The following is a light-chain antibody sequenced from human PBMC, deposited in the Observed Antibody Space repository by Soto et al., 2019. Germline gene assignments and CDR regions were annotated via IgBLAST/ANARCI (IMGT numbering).Light chain of an antibody. CDR3: SSYSASSTYV. Sequence: QSVLTQPASVSGSPGQSIAISCTGTSSDVGGYNYVSWYQQHPGKAPKLMIYDVSNRPSGVSDRFSGSKSGNTASLTISGLQAEDEDDDYCSSYSASSTYVFGTGTKVTVL. CDR2: DVS. CDR1: SSDVGGYNY. J-gene: IGLJ1*01. V-gene: IGLV2-14*01.